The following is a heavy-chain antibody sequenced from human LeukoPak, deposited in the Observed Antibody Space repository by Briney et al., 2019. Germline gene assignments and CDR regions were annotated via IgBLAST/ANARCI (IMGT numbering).Heavy chain of an antibody. CDR1: GGSFRKYY. D-gene: IGHD2/OR15-2a*01. Sequence: PSETLSLTCAVYGGSFRKYYWTWIRQPPGKGLEWIGEIYHSGSTNYNPSLKSRLTISVDTSKNQFSLKLNSVTAADTGVYYCARREEETTFYYYNSMDVWGKGTTVTVSS. J-gene: IGHJ6*03. CDR3: ARREEETTFYYYNSMDV. V-gene: IGHV4-34*01. CDR2: IYHSGST.